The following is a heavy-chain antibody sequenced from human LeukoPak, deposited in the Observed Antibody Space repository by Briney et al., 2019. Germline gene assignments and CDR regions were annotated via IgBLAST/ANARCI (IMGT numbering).Heavy chain of an antibody. CDR3: ARGFGIAAAVLDY. CDR2: ITGRSSDT. D-gene: IGHD6-13*01. V-gene: IGHV3-23*01. Sequence: PGGSLRLSCVASGFTFSTYAMTWVRRSPRKGLEWVSTITGRSSDTYYADSVKGRFTISRDNSKNTLYLQMNSLRAEDTAVYYCARGFGIAAAVLDYWGQGTLVTVSS. J-gene: IGHJ4*02. CDR1: GFTFSTYA.